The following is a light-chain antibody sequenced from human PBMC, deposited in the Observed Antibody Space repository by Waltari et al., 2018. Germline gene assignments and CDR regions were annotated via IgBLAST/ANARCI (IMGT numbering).Light chain of an antibody. CDR1: SSDVGSYNL. CDR3: CSYAGANTYV. J-gene: IGLJ1*01. V-gene: IGLV2-23*02. Sequence: LTQPASVSGSPGQSITVPCTGTSSDVGSYNLVSWYQHHPPKAPKLMMYEVSKRPSGVSNRFSGSKSGDTASLTISRLQPEDEADYYCCSYAGANTYVFGSGTKVTVL. CDR2: EVS.